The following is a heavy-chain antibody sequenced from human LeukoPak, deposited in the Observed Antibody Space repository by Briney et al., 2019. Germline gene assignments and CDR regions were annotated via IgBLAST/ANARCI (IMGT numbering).Heavy chain of an antibody. D-gene: IGHD2-2*01. V-gene: IGHV4-59*12. Sequence: PSETLSLTCTVSGGSISSYYWSWIRQPPGKGLEWIGYIYYSGSTNYNPSLKSRVTISVDTSKNQFSLKLSSVTAADTAVYYCARVKQLYPFDYWGQGTLVTVSS. J-gene: IGHJ4*02. CDR2: IYYSGST. CDR3: ARVKQLYPFDY. CDR1: GGSISSYY.